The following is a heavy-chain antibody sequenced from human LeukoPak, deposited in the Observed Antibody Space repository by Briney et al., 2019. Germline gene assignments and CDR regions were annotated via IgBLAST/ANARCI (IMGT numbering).Heavy chain of an antibody. CDR1: GFTFSSYA. CDR3: AKASSGSPSCLNF. V-gene: IGHV3-30*04. Sequence: GRSLRLSCAASGFTFSSYAMHWVRQAPGKGLEWVAVISYDGSNKYYADSVKGRFTISRDNSKNTLYLQMNSLRAEDTALFYCAKASSGSPSCLNFWGQGTLVTVSS. D-gene: IGHD3-22*01. J-gene: IGHJ4*02. CDR2: ISYDGSNK.